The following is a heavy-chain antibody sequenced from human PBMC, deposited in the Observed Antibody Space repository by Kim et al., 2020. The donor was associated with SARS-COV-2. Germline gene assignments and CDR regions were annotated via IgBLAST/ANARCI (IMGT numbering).Heavy chain of an antibody. D-gene: IGHD1-26*01. J-gene: IGHJ6*02. CDR3: ARGVVGALFYYYGMDV. V-gene: IGHV3-30*07. Sequence: SVKGRFTISRDNSKNTLYLQMNSLRAEDTAVYYCARGVVGALFYYYGMDVWGQGTTVTVSS.